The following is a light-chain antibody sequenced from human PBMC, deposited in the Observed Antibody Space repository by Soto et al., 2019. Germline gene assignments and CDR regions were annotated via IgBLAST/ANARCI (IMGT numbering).Light chain of an antibody. Sequence: EIVLTQSPGTLSLSPGERATLSCRASQSVTNRYLAWYQQKPGQAPRLLVYGASTKATDMPGRFSGRGSGTEFTLTINNLQSEDFAVYYCQQYRNWPRTFGQGTKVDIK. CDR1: QSVTNRY. V-gene: IGKV3-15*01. CDR2: GAS. CDR3: QQYRNWPRT. J-gene: IGKJ1*01.